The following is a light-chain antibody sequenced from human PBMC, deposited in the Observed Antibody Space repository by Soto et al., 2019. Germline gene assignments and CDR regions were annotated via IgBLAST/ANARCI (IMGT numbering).Light chain of an antibody. CDR3: QHYHRSPLT. CDR1: QSVSSSY. Sequence: EIVLTQSPGTLSLSPGERATLSCRASQSVSSSYLAWYQQKPGQAPRLLINGASSRATGIPDRFSGSGSGTDFTLTISRLEPEDFAVYYCQHYHRSPLTFGGGPKVEIK. V-gene: IGKV3-20*01. J-gene: IGKJ4*01. CDR2: GAS.